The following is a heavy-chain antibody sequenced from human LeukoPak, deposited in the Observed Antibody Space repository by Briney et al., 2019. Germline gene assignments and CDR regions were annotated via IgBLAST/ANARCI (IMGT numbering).Heavy chain of an antibody. V-gene: IGHV4-38-2*02. Sequence: SETLSLTCTVSDYSISSGYYWGWIRQPPGKGLEWIGSIYHGGSTYYNPSLKSRVTISVDTSKNQFSLKLSSVTAADTAVYYCAREGNVVGRYYYYMDVWGKGTTVTVPS. CDR2: IYHGGST. CDR3: AREGNVVGRYYYYMDV. D-gene: IGHD2-15*01. J-gene: IGHJ6*03. CDR1: DYSISSGYY.